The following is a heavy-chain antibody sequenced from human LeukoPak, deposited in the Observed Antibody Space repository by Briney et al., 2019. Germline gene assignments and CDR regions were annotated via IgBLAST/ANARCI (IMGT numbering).Heavy chain of an antibody. CDR1: GFTFSSYS. CDR2: INSSSSYI. D-gene: IGHD2-15*01. V-gene: IGHV3-21*04. Sequence: GGSLRLSCAASGFTFSSYSMNWVRQAPGKGLEWVASINSSSSYIYYADSVKGRFTISRANAKNSLYLQMNSLRAEDTAVYYCARKGGVVAATPFRLFDPWGQGTLVTVSS. J-gene: IGHJ5*02. CDR3: ARKGGVVAATPFRLFDP.